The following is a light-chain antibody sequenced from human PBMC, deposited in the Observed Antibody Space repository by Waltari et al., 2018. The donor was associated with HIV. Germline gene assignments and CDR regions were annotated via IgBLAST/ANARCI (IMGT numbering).Light chain of an antibody. Sequence: QSALTQPPSASAAPGQKVTLPCSRSASTIGPFYVTCHQQFPGTPPKLIIFDNDQRHSGVPDRFSASKSGTSATLDITGLQTGDEADYYCGTWDASLNLAGVFGGGTRLTVL. J-gene: IGLJ3*02. CDR1: ASTIGPFY. V-gene: IGLV1-51*01. CDR2: DND. CDR3: GTWDASLNLAGV.